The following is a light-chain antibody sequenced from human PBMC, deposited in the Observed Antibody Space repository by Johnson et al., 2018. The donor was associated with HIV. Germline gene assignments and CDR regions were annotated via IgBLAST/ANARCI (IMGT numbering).Light chain of an antibody. V-gene: IGLV1-51*01. Sequence: QSVLTQPPSVSAAPGQKVTISCSGSSSNIGNNYVYWYQQLPGTAPKLLIYDNNKRPSGIPDRFSGSKSGTSATLGITGLQTGDEADYYGGTWDSSLSALWVFGTGTKVTVL. CDR2: DNN. J-gene: IGLJ1*01. CDR1: SSNIGNNY. CDR3: GTWDSSLSALWV.